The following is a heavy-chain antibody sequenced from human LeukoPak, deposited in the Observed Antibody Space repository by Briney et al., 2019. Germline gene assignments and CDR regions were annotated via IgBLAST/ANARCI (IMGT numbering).Heavy chain of an antibody. J-gene: IGHJ5*02. D-gene: IGHD3-10*01. V-gene: IGHV4-4*07. CDR1: NDSISSYY. CDR2: IYTSGSI. CDR3: ARGFTMVRGPYGWFDP. Sequence: PSETLSLTCTVSNDSISSYYWSWIRQPAGKGPEWIGRIYTSGSINYNPSLKSRVTVSVDTSKKQFTLKLSSVTAADTAVYYCARGFTMVRGPYGWFDPWGQGALVTVSS.